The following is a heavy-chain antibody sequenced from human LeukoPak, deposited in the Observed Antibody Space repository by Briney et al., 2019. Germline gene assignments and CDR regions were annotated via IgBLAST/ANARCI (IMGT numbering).Heavy chain of an antibody. J-gene: IGHJ4*02. V-gene: IGHV4-39*01. CDR2: IYYSGST. CDR3: ARQGIVGNTGRHFDY. Sequence: SETLSLTCTVSGGSIRSSYYYWGWIRQPPGKGLEWIGSIYYSGSTYYNPSLKSRITISVDTSKNQFSVKLNSVTAADTAVYYCARQGIVGNTGRHFDYWGQGTLVTVSS. CDR1: GGSIRSSYYY. D-gene: IGHD1-26*01.